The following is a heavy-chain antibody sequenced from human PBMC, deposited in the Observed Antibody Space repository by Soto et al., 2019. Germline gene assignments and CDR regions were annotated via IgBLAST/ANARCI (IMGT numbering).Heavy chain of an antibody. D-gene: IGHD1-26*01. CDR2: ISAYNGNT. Sequence: ASVRVSCKASGYTFTSYGISWVRQAPGQGLEWMGWISAYNGNTNYAQKLQGRVTMTTDTSTSTAYMELRSLRSGDTAVYYCARDPFRELLIPGGLGYWGQGTLVTVSS. V-gene: IGHV1-18*01. CDR3: ARDPFRELLIPGGLGY. CDR1: GYTFTSYG. J-gene: IGHJ4*02.